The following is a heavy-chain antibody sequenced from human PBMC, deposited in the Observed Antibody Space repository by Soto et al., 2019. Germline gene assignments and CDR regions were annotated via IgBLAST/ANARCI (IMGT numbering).Heavy chain of an antibody. CDR1: GYTFSTYA. J-gene: IGHJ4*02. D-gene: IGHD3-10*01. CDR3: ARDPLNSLSGLDN. CDR2: LNPSNGNS. V-gene: IGHV1-3*01. Sequence: QVQLVQSGAEVKKPGASVKVSCKASGYTFSTYAIDWVRQAPGQGLEWMGWLNPSNGNSRYSKKFQGRVTMTRDTSASTAYMELRNLTSEDTAVYYCARDPLNSLSGLDNWGQGALVTVSS.